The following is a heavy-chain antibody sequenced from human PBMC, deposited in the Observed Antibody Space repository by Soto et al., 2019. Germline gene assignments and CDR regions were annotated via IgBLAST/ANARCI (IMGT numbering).Heavy chain of an antibody. CDR1: GGSISSYY. D-gene: IGHD5-18*01. CDR3: AREGYSYGLYYFDY. J-gene: IGHJ4*02. V-gene: IGHV4-59*01. CDR2: IYYSGST. Sequence: SETLSLTCTVSGGSISSYYWSWIRQPPGKGLEWIGYIYYSGSTNYNPSLKSRVTISVDTSKNQFSLKLSSVTAADTAVYYCAREGYSYGLYYFDYWGQGTLVTVSS.